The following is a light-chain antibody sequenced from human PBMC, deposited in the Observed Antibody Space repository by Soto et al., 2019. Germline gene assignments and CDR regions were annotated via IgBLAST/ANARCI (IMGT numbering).Light chain of an antibody. Sequence: AIRITQSPSSFSASTGDRVTITCRASQGISSYLAWYQQKPGKAPKLLIYDASSLESGVPSRFSGSGSGTEFTLTISSLQPDDFATYYCQQSHTNPLTFGGGTKVDIK. CDR2: DAS. J-gene: IGKJ4*01. V-gene: IGKV1-8*01. CDR3: QQSHTNPLT. CDR1: QGISSY.